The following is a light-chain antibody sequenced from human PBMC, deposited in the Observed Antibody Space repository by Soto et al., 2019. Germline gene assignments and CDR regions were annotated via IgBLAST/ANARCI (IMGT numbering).Light chain of an antibody. V-gene: IGKV3-20*01. CDR2: GAS. J-gene: IGKJ1*01. CDR3: LQYGSTPGT. Sequence: EIVLTQSPGTLSLSPGERATLSCRASQSIPNSYLSWYQHKPGQAPRLLIHGASSRAAGTPDRFGGSGSGTDFTLITDRLEPEDFALYYCLQYGSTPGTFGQGTKVDLK. CDR1: QSIPNSY.